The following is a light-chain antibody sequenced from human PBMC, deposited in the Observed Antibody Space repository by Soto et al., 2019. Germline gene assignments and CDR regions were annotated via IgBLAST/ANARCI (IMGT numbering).Light chain of an antibody. J-gene: IGKJ2*01. Sequence: EIVLPQSPGTLSLSPGEIATLSCRASQSVSSSYLAWYQQKTGQAPMLLIYVASSRATGIPDRFSGSGSGTDFTLTISRVEPEDFAVYYCQQYGSSPMYPVGQRTKLEIK. CDR2: VAS. CDR3: QQYGSSPMYP. V-gene: IGKV3-20*01. CDR1: QSVSSSY.